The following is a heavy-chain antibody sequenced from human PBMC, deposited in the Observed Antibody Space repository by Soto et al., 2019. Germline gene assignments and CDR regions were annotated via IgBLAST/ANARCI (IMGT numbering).Heavy chain of an antibody. CDR2: ISYDGSNK. D-gene: IGHD3-10*01. V-gene: IGHV3-30*18. Sequence: GGSLRLSCAASGFTFSSYGMHWVRQAPGKGLEWVAVISYDGSNKYYADSVKGRFTISRDNSKNTLYLQMNSLRAEDTAVYYCANSPTAGRDYYYYGMDVWGQGTTVTVSS. CDR3: ANSPTAGRDYYYYGMDV. J-gene: IGHJ6*02. CDR1: GFTFSSYG.